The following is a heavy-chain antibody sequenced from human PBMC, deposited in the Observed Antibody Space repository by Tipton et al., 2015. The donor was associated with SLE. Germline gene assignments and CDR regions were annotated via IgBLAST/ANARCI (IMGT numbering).Heavy chain of an antibody. V-gene: IGHV3-53*05. D-gene: IGHD4-17*01. CDR1: GFTVSSNY. CDR2: IYSGGST. J-gene: IGHJ4*02. CDR3: ARESKVTTSDY. Sequence: SLRLSCAASGFTVSSNYMSWVRQAPGKGLEWVSVIYSGGSTYYADSVKGRFTISRDNSKNTLYLQMNSLRAEDTAVYYCARESKVTTSDYWGQGTLVTVSS.